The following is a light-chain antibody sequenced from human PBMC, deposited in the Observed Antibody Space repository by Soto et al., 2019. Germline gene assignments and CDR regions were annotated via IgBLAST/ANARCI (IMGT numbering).Light chain of an antibody. CDR2: DAS. J-gene: IGKJ1*01. CDR1: QSISSS. CDR3: QQYKSYPWT. V-gene: IGKV1-5*01. Sequence: DIQMTQSPSTLSASVGDRVTITCRASQSISSSLAWYQQRPGKAPKLLIYDASSLESGVPSRFSGSGSGTEFTLTISSLQPDDFGSYYCQQYKSYPWTFGHGTKVDIK.